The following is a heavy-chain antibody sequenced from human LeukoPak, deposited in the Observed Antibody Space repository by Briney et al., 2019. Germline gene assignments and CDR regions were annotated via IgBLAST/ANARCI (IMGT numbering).Heavy chain of an antibody. V-gene: IGHV3-23*01. Sequence: QPGGSLRLTCADSGFTLSSYAMSWVRQGPGKGLEWVSAISVSGNTYHADSVKGRFTISRDSYKNTLYLQMNSLRAEDAAVYYCAKAPVTTCSGAYCYPFDYWGQGTLVTVSS. J-gene: IGHJ4*02. CDR3: AKAPVTTCSGAYCYPFDY. CDR1: GFTLSSYA. D-gene: IGHD2-15*01. CDR2: ISVSGNT.